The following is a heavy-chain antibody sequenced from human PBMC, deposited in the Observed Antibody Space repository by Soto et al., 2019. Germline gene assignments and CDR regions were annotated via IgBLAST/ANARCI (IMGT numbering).Heavy chain of an antibody. CDR3: ARGLGYSYGLRGFYYFDY. V-gene: IGHV4-31*03. J-gene: IGHJ4*02. CDR1: GGSISSGGYY. CDR2: IYYSGST. D-gene: IGHD5-18*01. Sequence: SETLSLTCTVSGGSISSGGYYWSWIRQHLGKGLEWIGYIYYSGSTYYNPSLKSRVTISVDTSKNQFSLKLSSVTAADTAVYYRARGLGYSYGLRGFYYFDYWGQGTLVTVSS.